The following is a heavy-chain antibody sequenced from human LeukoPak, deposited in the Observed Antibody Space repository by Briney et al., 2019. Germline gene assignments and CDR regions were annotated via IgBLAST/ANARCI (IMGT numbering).Heavy chain of an antibody. D-gene: IGHD3-9*01. CDR1: GGSISSYY. CDR3: ARDQSDYDILTGYENWFDP. V-gene: IGHV4-59*01. CDR2: ICCSGSA. Sequence: SETLSLTCTVSGGSISSYYWTWIRQPPGKGLEWVGYICCSGSANYNPSLKSRVTISVDTSKNQFSLKLSPETAAHTAVYYCARDQSDYDILTGYENWFDPWGQGTLVTVSS. J-gene: IGHJ5*02.